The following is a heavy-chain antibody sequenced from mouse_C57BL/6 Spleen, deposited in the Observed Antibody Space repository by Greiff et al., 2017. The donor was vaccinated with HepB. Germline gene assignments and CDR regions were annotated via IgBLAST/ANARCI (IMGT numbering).Heavy chain of an antibody. CDR1: GYTFTSYG. V-gene: IGHV1-81*01. D-gene: IGHD3-2*02. CDR3: ARFRGLTY. Sequence: QVHVKQSGAELARPGASVKLSCKASGYTFTSYGISWVKQRTGQGLEWIGEIYPRSGNTYYNEKFKGKATLTADKSSSTAYMELRSLTSEDSAVYFCARFRGLTYWGQGTLVTVSA. J-gene: IGHJ3*01. CDR2: IYPRSGNT.